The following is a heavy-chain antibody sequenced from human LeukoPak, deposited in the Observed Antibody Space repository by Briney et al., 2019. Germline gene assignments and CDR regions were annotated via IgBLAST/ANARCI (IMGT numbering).Heavy chain of an antibody. D-gene: IGHD2-2*01. V-gene: IGHV3-23*01. CDR2: ISGSGGST. CDR1: GFTFSDYY. CDR3: AKEGWVVPAAHFDY. Sequence: GGSLRLSCAASGFTFSDYYMSWIRQAPGKGLEWVSAISGSGGSTYYADSVKGRFTISRDNSKNTLYLQMNSLRAEDTAVYYCAKEGWVVPAAHFDYWGQGTLVTVSS. J-gene: IGHJ4*02.